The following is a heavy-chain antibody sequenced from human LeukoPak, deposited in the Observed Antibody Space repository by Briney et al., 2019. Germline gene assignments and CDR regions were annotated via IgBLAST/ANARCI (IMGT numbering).Heavy chain of an antibody. CDR1: GFTFTSSA. CDR3: AAAPLGIVGAGLDY. J-gene: IGHJ4*02. Sequence: SVKVSCKASGFTFTSSAVQWVRQARGQRLEWIGWIVVSSGNTNYAQKFQERVTITRDMSTSTAYMELSSLRSEDTAVYYCAAAPLGIVGAGLDYWGQGTLVTVSS. D-gene: IGHD1-26*01. V-gene: IGHV1-58*01. CDR2: IVVSSGNT.